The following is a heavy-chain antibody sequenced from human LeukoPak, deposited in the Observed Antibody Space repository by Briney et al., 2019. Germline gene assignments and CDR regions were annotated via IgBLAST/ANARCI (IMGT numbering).Heavy chain of an antibody. CDR1: GYSISSGYY. D-gene: IGHD2-2*01. CDR2: IYHSGST. Sequence: KSSETLSLTCTVSGYSISSGYYWGWIRQSPGKGLEWIGTIYHSGSTYYNPSLMSRVTMSVDTSKNQFSLKLSSVTAADTAVYYCARNPSLNWFDPWGQGTLVTVSS. CDR3: ARNPSLNWFDP. V-gene: IGHV4-38-2*02. J-gene: IGHJ5*02.